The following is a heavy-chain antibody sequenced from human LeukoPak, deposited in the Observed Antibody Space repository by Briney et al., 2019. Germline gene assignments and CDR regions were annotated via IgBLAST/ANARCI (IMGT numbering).Heavy chain of an antibody. Sequence: GGSLRLSCAASGFTFSSYAMSWVRQAPGKGLEWVSAISGSGGSTYYADSVKGRFTISRDNSKNTLYLQMNSLRAEDTAVYYCAKDPNSSSSIGGYFDYWGQGTLVTVSS. J-gene: IGHJ4*02. V-gene: IGHV3-23*01. CDR2: ISGSGGST. CDR1: GFTFSSYA. D-gene: IGHD6-6*01. CDR3: AKDPNSSSSIGGYFDY.